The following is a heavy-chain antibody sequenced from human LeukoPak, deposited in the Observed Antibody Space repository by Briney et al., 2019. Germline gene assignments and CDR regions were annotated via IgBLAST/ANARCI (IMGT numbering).Heavy chain of an antibody. CDR1: GGSFSGYY. D-gene: IGHD2-15*01. CDR3: ARHPFATPFDY. V-gene: IGHV4-59*08. J-gene: IGHJ4*02. Sequence: SETLSLTCAVYGGSFSGYYWSWIRQPPGKGLEWIGYIYHTGDTNHNPSLKSRVTISLDTSKNQVSLNLKSVTAADTAVYHCARHPFATPFDYWGQGILVSVSS. CDR2: IYHTGDT.